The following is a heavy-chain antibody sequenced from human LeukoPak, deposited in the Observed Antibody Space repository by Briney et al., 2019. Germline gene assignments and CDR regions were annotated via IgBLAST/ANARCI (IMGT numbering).Heavy chain of an antibody. V-gene: IGHV3-11*01. CDR1: GFSFSDYY. CDR3: AGHARGSYLVY. CDR2: ISSTSPSAI. Sequence: GGSLRLSCAASGFSFSDYYMSWIRQAPGKGLEWVSLISSTSPSAISYGDSVKGRFTTSRDNGRNSLFLQMNSLTVEDTATYYCAGHARGSYLVYWDQGILVTVST. J-gene: IGHJ4*02. D-gene: IGHD6-6*01.